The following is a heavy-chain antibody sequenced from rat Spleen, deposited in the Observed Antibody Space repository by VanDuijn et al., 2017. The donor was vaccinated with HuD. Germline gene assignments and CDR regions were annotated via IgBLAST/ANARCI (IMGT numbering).Heavy chain of an antibody. CDR1: GFNFNDYW. CDR3: VREKFGVDY. V-gene: IGHV4-2*01. CDR2: INKDIRTI. Sequence: EVKLVESGGGLVQPGRSLRLSCAASGFNFNDYWMGWVRQAPGKGLEWIGEINKDIRTINDSPSLKDKFTVSRDNARNTLYLQMSKLGSEDTAIYYCVREKFGVDYWGQGVLVTVSS. D-gene: IGHD4-3*01. J-gene: IGHJ2*01.